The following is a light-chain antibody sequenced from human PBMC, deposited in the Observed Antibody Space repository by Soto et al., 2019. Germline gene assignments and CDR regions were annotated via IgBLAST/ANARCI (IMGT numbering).Light chain of an antibody. V-gene: IGKV1-12*02. CDR3: RQADTFPSS. J-gene: IGKJ1*01. Sequence: DVQMTQSASSLSAFIGGRVTITCRASQVMGSWLAWYQQKPGKAPKMMVFDAKTVQPGVPVRFRVSGSGTDFTLTFSSLRHEDSATYDCRQADTFPSSFDRGPKVEVK. CDR2: DAK. CDR1: QVMGSW.